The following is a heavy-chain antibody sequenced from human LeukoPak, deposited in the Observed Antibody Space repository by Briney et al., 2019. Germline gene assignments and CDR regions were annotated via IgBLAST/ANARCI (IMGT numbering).Heavy chain of an antibody. CDR3: AKDHGDYSFDN. D-gene: IGHD4-17*01. V-gene: IGHV3-23*01. J-gene: IGHJ4*02. CDR1: GFTFSSYG. Sequence: PGASLRLSCAASGFTFSSYGMSWVRQAPGKGLEWVSAISGSGAKTFYADSVKGRFTISRDNSKNTLYLQMNSLRAEDTAVYYCAKDHGDYSFDNWGQGTLVTVSS. CDR2: ISGSGAKT.